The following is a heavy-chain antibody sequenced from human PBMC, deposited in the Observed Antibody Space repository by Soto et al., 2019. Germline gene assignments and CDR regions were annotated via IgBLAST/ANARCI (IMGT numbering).Heavy chain of an antibody. Sequence: QVQLVESGGGVVQPGRSLRLSCAASGFTFSSYGMHWVRQAPGKGLEWVAVISYDGSNKYYADSVKGRFTISRDNSKNTLYLQMNSLRAEDTAVYYCAKEHRPWVDNFWSGYALDYWGQGTLVTVSS. D-gene: IGHD3-3*01. CDR3: AKEHRPWVDNFWSGYALDY. CDR2: ISYDGSNK. J-gene: IGHJ4*02. V-gene: IGHV3-30*18. CDR1: GFTFSSYG.